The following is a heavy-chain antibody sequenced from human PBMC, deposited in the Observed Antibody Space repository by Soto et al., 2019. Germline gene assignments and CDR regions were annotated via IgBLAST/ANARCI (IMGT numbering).Heavy chain of an antibody. Sequence: EVQLVESGGGLVQPGRSLRLSCAASGFTFDDYAMHWVRQAPGKGLEWVSGISWNSGSIGYADSVKGRFTISRDNAKNSLYLQMNRLRAEDTALYYCAKDITCCSTSCYGGFDPWGQGTLVTVSS. D-gene: IGHD2-2*01. CDR1: GFTFDDYA. J-gene: IGHJ5*02. CDR3: AKDITCCSTSCYGGFDP. CDR2: ISWNSGSI. V-gene: IGHV3-9*01.